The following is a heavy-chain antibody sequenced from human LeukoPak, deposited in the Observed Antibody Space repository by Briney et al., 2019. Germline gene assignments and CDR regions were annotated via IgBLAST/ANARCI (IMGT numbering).Heavy chain of an antibody. V-gene: IGHV3-23*01. CDR3: AKDSGYCDTTSCRLAN. CDR1: GFTFSSYE. J-gene: IGHJ4*02. Sequence: SGGSLRLSCAASGFTFSSYEMNWVRQAPGKGLEWVSAISRSGGSTYYADSVKGRFTISRDNSKNTLYLQMNSLRVEDTAVYYCAKDSGYCDTTSCRLANWGQGTLVTVSS. CDR2: ISRSGGST. D-gene: IGHD2-2*01.